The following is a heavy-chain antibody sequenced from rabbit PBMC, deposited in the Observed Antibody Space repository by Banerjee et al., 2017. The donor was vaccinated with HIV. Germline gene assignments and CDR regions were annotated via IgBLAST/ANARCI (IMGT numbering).Heavy chain of an antibody. CDR3: ASNGYAGYAYANL. CDR1: GFTLSSTYY. Sequence: QSLEESGGDLVQPEGSLKLSCKASGFTLSSTYYMCWVRQAPGKGLEWIACIGTGSGNTWYASWAKGRFTISKTSSTTVTLQMTSLTAADTATYFCASNGYAGYAYANLWGPGTLVTVS. V-gene: IGHV1S40*01. D-gene: IGHD6-1*01. CDR2: IGTGSGNT. J-gene: IGHJ4*01.